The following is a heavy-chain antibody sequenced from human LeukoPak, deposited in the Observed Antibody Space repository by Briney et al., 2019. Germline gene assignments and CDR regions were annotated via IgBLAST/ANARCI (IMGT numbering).Heavy chain of an antibody. J-gene: IGHJ4*02. CDR1: GGSISSYY. CDR3: ARMRYYYDSSGYSIDY. Sequence: TLSLTCTVSGGSISSYYGSWIRQPPGKGLEWLALIDWDDDKYYSTSLKTRLTISKDTSKNQVVLTMTNMDPVDTATYYCARMRYYYDSSGYSIDYWGQGTLVTVSS. D-gene: IGHD3-22*01. CDR2: IDWDDDK. V-gene: IGHV2-70*18.